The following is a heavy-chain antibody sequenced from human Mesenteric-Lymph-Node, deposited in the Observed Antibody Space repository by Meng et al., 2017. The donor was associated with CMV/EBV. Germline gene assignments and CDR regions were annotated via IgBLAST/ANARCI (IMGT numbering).Heavy chain of an antibody. Sequence: SGPTLVKPTQTLTLTCTVSGFSLSNARMGVSWIRQPPGKALEWLAHIFSNDEKSYSTSLKSRLTISKDTSKSQVVLTMTNMDPVDTATYYCARIVDGSGWYGFSRLFYYYYGMDVWGQGTTVTVS. CDR2: IFSNDEK. CDR3: ARIVDGSGWYGFSRLFYYYYGMDV. J-gene: IGHJ6*02. V-gene: IGHV2-26*01. D-gene: IGHD6-19*01. CDR1: GFSLSNARMG.